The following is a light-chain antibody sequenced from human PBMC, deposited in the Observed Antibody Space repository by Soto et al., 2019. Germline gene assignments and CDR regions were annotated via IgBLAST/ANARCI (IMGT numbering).Light chain of an antibody. CDR3: SSYAGTNIVL. J-gene: IGLJ2*01. V-gene: IGLV2-8*01. CDR2: EVT. Sequence: QSALTQPPSASGSPGQSVTISCTGASNDVGTYNYVSWYKQHPGNAPKLMIYEVTKRPSGVPDRFSGSKSGNTASLTVSGLQTDDEADYYCSSYAGTNIVLFGGGTKLTVL. CDR1: SNDVGTYNY.